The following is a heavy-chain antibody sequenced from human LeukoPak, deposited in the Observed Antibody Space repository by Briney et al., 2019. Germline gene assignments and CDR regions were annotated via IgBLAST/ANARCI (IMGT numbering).Heavy chain of an antibody. D-gene: IGHD2-2*01. Sequence: ASVKVSCKASGGTFSSYAISWVRQAPGQGLEWMGGIIPIFGTANYAQKFQGRVTITADESTSTAYMELSSLRSEDTAVYYCARENREIVVVPAGWFDPWGQGTLVTVSS. CDR1: GGTFSSYA. V-gene: IGHV1-69*13. J-gene: IGHJ5*02. CDR2: IIPIFGTA. CDR3: ARENREIVVVPAGWFDP.